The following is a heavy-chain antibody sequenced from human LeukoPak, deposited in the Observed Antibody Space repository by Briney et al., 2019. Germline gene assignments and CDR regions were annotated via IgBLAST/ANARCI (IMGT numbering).Heavy chain of an antibody. J-gene: IGHJ3*01. CDR2: IYTSGST. D-gene: IGHD3-22*01. CDR1: GGSISSGSYY. Sequence: SETLSLTCTVSGGSISSGSYYWSWIRQPAGKGLEWIGRIYTSGSTNYNPSLKSRVTISVDTSRNQFSLRLSSVTAADTAMYYCARLYYYDGNFDFWGQGTMVTVSS. CDR3: ARLYYYDGNFDF. V-gene: IGHV4-61*02.